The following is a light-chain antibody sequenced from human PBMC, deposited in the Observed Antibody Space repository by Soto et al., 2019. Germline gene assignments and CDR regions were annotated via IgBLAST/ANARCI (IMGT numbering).Light chain of an antibody. CDR2: DVY. V-gene: IGLV2-11*01. CDR3: QSFDKYLSAVV. CDR1: NSDVGAYNY. Sequence: QSALTQPHSVSGSPGQSVAISCTGTNSDVGAYNYVSWYQHHPGNAPKLIIHDVYKRPSGVPDRFSASKSGTSASLAISGLQAEDEADYYCQSFDKYLSAVVFGGGTELTVL. J-gene: IGLJ2*01.